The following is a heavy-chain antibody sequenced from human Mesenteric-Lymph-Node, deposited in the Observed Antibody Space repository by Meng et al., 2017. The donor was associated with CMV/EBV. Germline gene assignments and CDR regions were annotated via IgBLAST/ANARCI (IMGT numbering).Heavy chain of an antibody. V-gene: IGHV3-9*03. D-gene: IGHD3-3*01. CDR3: ARELGGGDYDFWSGYYTLYYYYGMDV. CDR1: GFTFDDYA. J-gene: IGHJ6*02. CDR2: ISWNSGSI. Sequence: GGSLRLSCAASGFTFDDYAMHWVRQAPGKGLEWVSGISWNSGSIGYADSVKGRFTISRDNAKNSLYLQMNSLRAEDMALYYCARELGGGDYDFWSGYYTLYYYYGMDVWGQGTTVTVSS.